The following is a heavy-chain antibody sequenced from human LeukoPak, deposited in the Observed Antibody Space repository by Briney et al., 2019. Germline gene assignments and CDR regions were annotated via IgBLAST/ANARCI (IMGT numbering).Heavy chain of an antibody. CDR1: GYSISSGYY. V-gene: IGHV4-38-2*01. CDR3: ALRPPESSSGLDY. D-gene: IGHD3-10*01. J-gene: IGHJ4*02. Sequence: PSETLSLTCAVSGYSISSGYYWGWIRQPPGQGLEWIGSIYHSGSTYYNPSLKSRVTISVDTSKNQFSLKLSSVTAADTAVYYCALRPPESSSGLDYWGQGTLVTVSS. CDR2: IYHSGST.